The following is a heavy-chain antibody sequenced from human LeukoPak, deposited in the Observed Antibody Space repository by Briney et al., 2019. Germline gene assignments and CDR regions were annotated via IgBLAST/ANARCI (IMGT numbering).Heavy chain of an antibody. J-gene: IGHJ4*02. CDR2: TKNRGNGYTT. D-gene: IGHD3-10*01. Sequence: PGGSLRLSCAASGFIFSDYYMSWIRQPPGKGLEWVGRTKNRGNGYTTEYAASVRGRFTISRDASKNSLRLQMNSLKAEDTAIYYCVASIISPSNYWGLGTLVTVSS. V-gene: IGHV3-72*01. CDR1: GFIFSDYY. CDR3: VASIISPSNY.